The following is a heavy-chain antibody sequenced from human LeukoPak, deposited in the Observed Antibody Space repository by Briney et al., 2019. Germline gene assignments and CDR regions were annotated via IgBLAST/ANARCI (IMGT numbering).Heavy chain of an antibody. D-gene: IGHD1-1*01. J-gene: IGHJ4*02. CDR3: ARDTHSGQLGY. CDR2: ISAYNGNT. CDR1: GYTFTSYY. V-gene: IGHV1-18*04. Sequence: ASVKVSCKASGYTFTSYYMHWVRQAPGQGLEWMGWISAYNGNTNYAQKLQGRVTMTTDTSTSTAYMELRSLRSDDTAVYYCARDTHSGQLGYWGQGTLVTVSS.